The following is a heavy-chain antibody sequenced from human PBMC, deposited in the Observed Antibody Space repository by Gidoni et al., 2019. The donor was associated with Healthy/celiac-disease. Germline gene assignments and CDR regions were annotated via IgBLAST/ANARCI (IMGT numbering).Heavy chain of an antibody. Sequence: EVQLLESGGGLVQPGGSLRVAGAASGLTFSSYAMSWVRQAPGKGLEWVSAISGSGGSTSYADSVKGRFTISRDNSKNTLYLQMNSLSAEDTAVYYCAKGWLGNAYYYDSSRGRFDYWGQGTLVTVSS. D-gene: IGHD3-22*01. CDR3: AKGWLGNAYYYDSSRGRFDY. J-gene: IGHJ4*02. V-gene: IGHV3-23*01. CDR2: ISGSGGST. CDR1: GLTFSSYA.